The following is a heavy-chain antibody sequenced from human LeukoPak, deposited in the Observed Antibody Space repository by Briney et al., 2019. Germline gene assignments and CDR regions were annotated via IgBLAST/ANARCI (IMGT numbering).Heavy chain of an antibody. Sequence: PGGSLRLSCAASGFTFSQAWMSWVRQAPGKGLEWVGRSKGQSHGGTIDYAAPLRDRFTISRDDSKNTLFLQMNSLSAEDTAVYYCTTPTPTRSSYGWGSTFDIWGQGTVVIVSS. V-gene: IGHV3-15*01. CDR3: TTPTPTRSSYGWGSTFDI. D-gene: IGHD3-10*01. CDR1: GFTFSQAW. J-gene: IGHJ3*02. CDR2: SKGQSHGGTI.